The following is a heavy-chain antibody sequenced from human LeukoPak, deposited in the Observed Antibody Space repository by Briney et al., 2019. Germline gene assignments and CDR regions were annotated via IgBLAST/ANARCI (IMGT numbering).Heavy chain of an antibody. CDR2: IRSNTYGGTT. D-gene: IGHD2-15*01. CDR3: TTYRAYCSGAACYRHLEY. V-gene: IGHV3-49*04. CDR1: GFTFADYG. Sequence: GRSLRLSCTASGFTFADYGLTWVRQAPGKGLEWVGLIRSNTYGGTTESAASVKGRFSISRDDSEDIAYLQMNSLKIEDTALYYCTTYRAYCSGAACYRHLEYWGQGTLVTVSS. J-gene: IGHJ4*02.